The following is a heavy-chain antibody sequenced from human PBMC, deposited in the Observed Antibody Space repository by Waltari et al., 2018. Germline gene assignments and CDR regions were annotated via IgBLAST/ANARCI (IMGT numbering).Heavy chain of an antibody. CDR3: ARDFGGNDAFDI. J-gene: IGHJ3*02. V-gene: IGHV4-59*11. CDR1: GGSISSHY. Sequence: QVQLQEPVPGLVKPSGPLSLPCTASGGSISSHYWNWIRQPPGKGLEWIGDIYYSGSTNYNPSLKSRVTISVDTSKNQFSLKLSSVTAADTAVYYCARDFGGNDAFDIWGQGTMVTVSS. CDR2: IYYSGST. D-gene: IGHD3-10*01.